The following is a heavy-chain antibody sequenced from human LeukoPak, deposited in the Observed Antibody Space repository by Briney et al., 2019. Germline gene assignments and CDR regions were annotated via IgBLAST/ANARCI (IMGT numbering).Heavy chain of an antibody. D-gene: IGHD5-12*01. CDR1: GFTFNTYA. V-gene: IGHV3-48*01. CDR2: ISGSSGII. CDR3: ARDAGNSGYGCDL. Sequence: GGSLRLSCAASGFTFNTYAMNWVRQAPGKGLEWVSYISGSSGIIDYADSVRGRFTISRDNVRNSLYLQMNSLRAEDTAMYYCARDAGNSGYGCDLWGQGTLVTVSS. J-gene: IGHJ5*02.